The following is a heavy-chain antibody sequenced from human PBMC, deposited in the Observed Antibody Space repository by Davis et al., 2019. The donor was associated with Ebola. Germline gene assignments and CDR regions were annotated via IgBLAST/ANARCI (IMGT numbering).Heavy chain of an antibody. J-gene: IGHJ3*02. CDR3: ARGPNQSITMIVVAPGDAFDI. V-gene: IGHV3-74*01. CDR2: INSDGSST. CDR1: GFTFSSYW. Sequence: GESLKISCAASGFTFSSYWMHWVRQAPGKGLVWVPRINSDGSSTSYADSVKGRFTISRDNAKNSLYLQMNSLRAEDTAVYYCARGPNQSITMIVVAPGDAFDIWGQGTMVTVSS. D-gene: IGHD3-22*01.